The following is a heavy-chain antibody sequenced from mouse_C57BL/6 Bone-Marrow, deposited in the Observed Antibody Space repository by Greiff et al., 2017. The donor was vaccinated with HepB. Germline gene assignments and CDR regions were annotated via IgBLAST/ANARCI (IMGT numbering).Heavy chain of an antibody. CDR1: GYAFSSSW. Sequence: VQLQQSGPELVKPGASVKISCKASGYAFSSSWMNWVKQRPGKGLEWIGRIYPGEGDTNYNGKFKGKATLTADKSSSTAYMQLSSLTSEDSAVYFCARRDYGDYYAIDYWGQGTSVTVSS. J-gene: IGHJ4*01. CDR3: ARRDYGDYYAIDY. D-gene: IGHD2-4*01. CDR2: IYPGEGDT. V-gene: IGHV1-82*01.